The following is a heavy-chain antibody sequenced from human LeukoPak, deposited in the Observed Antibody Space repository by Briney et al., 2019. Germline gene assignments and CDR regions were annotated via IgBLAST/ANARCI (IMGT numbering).Heavy chain of an antibody. V-gene: IGHV1-69*13. CDR3: ARNPYYCDSSGYYSEIIRWFDP. CDR2: IIPIFGTA. CDR1: GGTFSSYT. D-gene: IGHD3-22*01. Sequence: GASVKVSCKASGGTFSSYTISWVRQAPGQGLEWMGGIIPIFGTANYAQKFQGRVTITADESTSTAYMELSSLRSEDTAVYYCARNPYYCDSSGYYSEIIRWFDPWGQRTLVTVSS. J-gene: IGHJ5*02.